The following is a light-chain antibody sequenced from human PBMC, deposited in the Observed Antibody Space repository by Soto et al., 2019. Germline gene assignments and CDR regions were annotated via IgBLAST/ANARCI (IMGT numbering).Light chain of an antibody. CDR1: SSNIGTNT. V-gene: IGLV1-44*01. CDR2: NDN. Sequence: QSVLTQPPSASGTPGQRVTISCSGSSSNIGTNTVNWYQQLPGTAPKLLISNDNQRPSGVPDRFSGSKSGTSASLAISGLQSEDEAVYYCAAWDASLKAYVFGTGTKVTVL. CDR3: AAWDASLKAYV. J-gene: IGLJ1*01.